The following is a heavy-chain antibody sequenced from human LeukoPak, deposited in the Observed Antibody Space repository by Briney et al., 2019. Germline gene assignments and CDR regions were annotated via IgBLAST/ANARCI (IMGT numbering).Heavy chain of an antibody. V-gene: IGHV3-11*01. Sequence: GGSLRLSCAAFGFTFSDYYMSWIRPAPGKGLEWVSYISSSGSTIYYADSVKGRFTISRDNAKNSLYLQMNSLRAEDTAVYYCARAHFWDYYYGMDVWGQGTTVTVSS. CDR2: ISSSGSTI. J-gene: IGHJ6*02. CDR3: ARAHFWDYYYGMDV. CDR1: GFTFSDYY. D-gene: IGHD3-16*01.